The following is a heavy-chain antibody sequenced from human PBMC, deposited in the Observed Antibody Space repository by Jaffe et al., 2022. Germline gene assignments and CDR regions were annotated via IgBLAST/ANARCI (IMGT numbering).Heavy chain of an antibody. CDR3: VRDTYPGSGSSEWFDR. V-gene: IGHV7-4-1*02. Sequence: QVQLVQSGSELKTPGTSVKVSCKASGYKFTSYALNWVRQAPGQGLEWMGWINTNSGNPAYAQGFTGRFVFSVDTSVSTAYLQINSLRAEDTAVFYCVRDTYPGSGSSEWFDRWGQGTLVTVSS. CDR2: INTNSGNP. CDR1: GYKFTSYA. J-gene: IGHJ5*02. D-gene: IGHD3-10*01.